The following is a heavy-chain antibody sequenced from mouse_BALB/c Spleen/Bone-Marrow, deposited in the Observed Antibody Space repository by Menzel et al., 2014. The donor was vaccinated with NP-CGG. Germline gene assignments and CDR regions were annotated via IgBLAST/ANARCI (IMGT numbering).Heavy chain of an antibody. CDR2: IRNKANGYTT. J-gene: IGHJ3*01. V-gene: IGHV7-3*02. CDR1: GFTFTDYY. CDR3: ARVTTAWSAY. Sequence: EVQRVESGGGLVQPGGSLRLSCATSGFTFTDYYMSWVRQPPGKALEWLGFIRNKANGYTTEYSASVKGRFTISRDNSQSILYLQMNTLRAEDSATYYCARVTTAWSAYWGQGTLATVSA. D-gene: IGHD1-1*01.